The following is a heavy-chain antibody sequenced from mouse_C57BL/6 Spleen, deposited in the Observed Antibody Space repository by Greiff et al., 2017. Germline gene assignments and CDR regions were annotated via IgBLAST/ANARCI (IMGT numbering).Heavy chain of an antibody. Sequence: QVQLQQPGAELVKPGASVKLSCKASGYTFTSYWMHWVKQRPGQGLEWIGMIHPNSGSTNYNEKFKSKATLTVDKSSSTAYMQLSSLTSEDSAVYYCAPLYYYGSRGLYFDYWGQGTTLTVSS. CDR1: GYTFTSYW. CDR3: APLYYYGSRGLYFDY. J-gene: IGHJ2*01. V-gene: IGHV1-64*01. D-gene: IGHD1-1*01. CDR2: IHPNSGST.